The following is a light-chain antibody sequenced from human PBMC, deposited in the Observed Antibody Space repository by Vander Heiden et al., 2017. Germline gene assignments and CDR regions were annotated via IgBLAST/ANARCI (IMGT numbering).Light chain of an antibody. CDR2: KDS. CDR3: QSADSSGTYV. V-gene: IGLV3-25*03. J-gene: IGLJ1*01. CDR1: ALPKQY. Sequence: SYELTQPPLVSVSPGQTARITCSGDALPKQYAYWYQQKPGQAPVLVIYKDSERLSGIPERFSGSSSGTTVTLTISGVQAEDEADYYCQSADSSGTYVFGTGTKVTVL.